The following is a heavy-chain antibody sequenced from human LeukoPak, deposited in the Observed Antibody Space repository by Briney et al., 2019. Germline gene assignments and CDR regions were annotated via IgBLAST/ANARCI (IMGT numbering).Heavy chain of an antibody. CDR2: IYYTGNT. D-gene: IGHD5-18*01. CDR1: GGSISSSSYY. V-gene: IGHV4-39*07. J-gene: IGHJ5*02. Sequence: SETLSLTCTVSGGSISSSSYYWGWIRQPPGKGLEWIGNIYYTGNTHYNSSLKSRVTISLDTSKNQFSLKLASVTAADTAIYYCAKGAGGFSYYNWFDPWGQGTLVTVSS. CDR3: AKGAGGFSYYNWFDP.